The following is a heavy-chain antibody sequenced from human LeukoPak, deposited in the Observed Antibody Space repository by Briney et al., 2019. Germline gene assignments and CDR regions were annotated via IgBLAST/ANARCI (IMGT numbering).Heavy chain of an antibody. Sequence: SETLSLTCTVSGGSISSYYWSWIRQPPGKGLEWIGYIYTSGSTNYNPSLKSRVTISVDTSKNQSSLKLSSVTAADTAVYYCARTEWFGEWYNWFDPWGQGTLVTVSS. CDR2: IYTSGST. CDR3: ARTEWFGEWYNWFDP. J-gene: IGHJ5*02. D-gene: IGHD3-10*01. CDR1: GGSISSYY. V-gene: IGHV4-4*09.